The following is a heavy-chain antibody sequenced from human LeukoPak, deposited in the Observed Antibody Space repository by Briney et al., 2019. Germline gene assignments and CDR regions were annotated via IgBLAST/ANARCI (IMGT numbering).Heavy chain of an antibody. CDR2: INPNSGGT. V-gene: IGHV1-2*02. D-gene: IGHD6-13*01. CDR3: ASPSSSSFLYYYYMDV. Sequence: ASVKVSCKASGYTFTSYDINWVRQAPGQGLEWMGWINPNSGGTNYAQKFQGRVTMTRDTSISTAYMELSRLRSDDTAVYYCASPSSSSFLYYYYMDVWGKGTTVTVSS. J-gene: IGHJ6*03. CDR1: GYTFTSYD.